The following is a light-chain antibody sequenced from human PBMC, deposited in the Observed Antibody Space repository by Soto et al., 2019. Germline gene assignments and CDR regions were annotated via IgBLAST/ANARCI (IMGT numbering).Light chain of an antibody. Sequence: DIQMTQSPSTLSASVGDRVTITCRASQSVDSWLAWYQQKPGKAPKVLIYDASSLESGVPSRFSGSRSGTEFTLTITRVEPEDSAMYYCQHYVGSPTFGQGTKVEIK. CDR2: DAS. CDR1: QSVDSW. CDR3: QHYVGSPT. V-gene: IGKV1-5*01. J-gene: IGKJ1*01.